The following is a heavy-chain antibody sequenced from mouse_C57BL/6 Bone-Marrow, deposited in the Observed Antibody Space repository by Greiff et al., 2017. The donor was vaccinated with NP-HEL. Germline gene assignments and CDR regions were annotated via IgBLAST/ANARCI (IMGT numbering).Heavy chain of an antibody. D-gene: IGHD2-14*01. V-gene: IGHV1-15*01. CDR1: GYTFTDYE. J-gene: IGHJ4*01. CDR3: TRGVLRSYAMDY. Sequence: VKLQESGAELVRPGASVTLSCKASGYTFTDYEMHWVKQTPVHGLEWIGAIDPETGGTAYNQKFKGKAILTADKSSSTAYMELRSLTSEDSAVYYCTRGVLRSYAMDYWGQGTSVTVSS. CDR2: IDPETGGT.